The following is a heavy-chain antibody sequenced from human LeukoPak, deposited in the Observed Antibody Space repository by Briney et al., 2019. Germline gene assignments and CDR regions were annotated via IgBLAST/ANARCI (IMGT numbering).Heavy chain of an antibody. J-gene: IGHJ4*02. V-gene: IGHV1-2*02. D-gene: IGHD3-22*01. CDR1: GYTFTGYY. Sequence: ASVKVSCKASGYTFTGYYMHWVRQAPGQGLEWMGWINPNSGGTNYAQKFQGRVTMTRDTSISTTYMELSRLRSDDTAVYYCARDRGRGLLLLFWGQGTLVTVSS. CDR3: ARDRGRGLLLLF. CDR2: INPNSGGT.